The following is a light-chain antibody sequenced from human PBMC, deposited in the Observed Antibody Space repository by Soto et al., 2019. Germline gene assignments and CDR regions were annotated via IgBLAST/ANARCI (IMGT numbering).Light chain of an antibody. CDR2: NDN. Sequence: QLVLTQPPSASGTPGQRVTISCSGSSSNIDGNTVNWYQQLPGTAPRLLIYNDNQRPSGVPDRFSGSKSGTSASLAISGLQSEDEADYFCAAWDDSLNGVVFGGGTKVTVL. CDR3: AAWDDSLNGVV. V-gene: IGLV1-44*01. CDR1: SSNIDGNT. J-gene: IGLJ2*01.